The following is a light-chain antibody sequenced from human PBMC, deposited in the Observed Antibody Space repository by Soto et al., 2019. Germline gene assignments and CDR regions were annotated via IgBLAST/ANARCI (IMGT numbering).Light chain of an antibody. CDR3: NSYTSTSTYG. CDR2: DVS. CDR1: TSDVGRYNY. V-gene: IGLV2-14*01. Sequence: QSVLTQPASVSGSPGQSITISCTGTTSDVGRYNYVSWYQQHPGKAPKLIIYDVSNRTSGVSNRFSGSKSGNTASLTISGLQAEDEADYYCNSYTSTSTYGFGTGTKVTVL. J-gene: IGLJ1*01.